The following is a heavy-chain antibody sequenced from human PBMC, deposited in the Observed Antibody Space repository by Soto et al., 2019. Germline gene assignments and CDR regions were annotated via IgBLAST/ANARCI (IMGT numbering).Heavy chain of an antibody. CDR2: INHSGST. CDR1: GGTFSGYY. V-gene: IGHV4-34*01. D-gene: IGHD6-6*01. CDR3: VRGKGLEAVRRNPRYYYYYGMDV. Sequence: SETLSLTCAVYGGTFSGYYWSWIRQPPGKGLEWIGEINHSGSTNYNPSLKSRVTISVDTSKNQFSLKLSSVTAADTAVYYCVRGKGLEAVRRNPRYYYYYGMDVWGQGTTVTVSS. J-gene: IGHJ6*02.